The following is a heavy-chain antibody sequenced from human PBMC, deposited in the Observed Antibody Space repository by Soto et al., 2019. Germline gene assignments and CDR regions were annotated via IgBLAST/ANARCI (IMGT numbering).Heavy chain of an antibody. Sequence: QVQLKESGPGLVKPSETLSLTCSVSGGSITSYYWSWIRQPPGKGLEWIGYIYYSGSTKYNPSLKRRVTISVDTSNHQISLKLSSVSAADTAVYYCARSPTYYDFRSDSYTPDVFDMWGQGTMVTVSS. J-gene: IGHJ3*02. CDR2: IYYSGST. CDR3: ARSPTYYDFRSDSYTPDVFDM. V-gene: IGHV4-59*01. CDR1: GGSITSYY. D-gene: IGHD3-3*01.